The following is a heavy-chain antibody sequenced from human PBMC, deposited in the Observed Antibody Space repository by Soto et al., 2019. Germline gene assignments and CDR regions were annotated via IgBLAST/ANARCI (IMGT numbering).Heavy chain of an antibody. V-gene: IGHV1-18*01. CDR1: GYTFTSYG. J-gene: IGHJ4*02. CDR2: ISAYNGNT. Sequence: ASVKVSCKASGYTFTSYGISWVRQAPGQGLEWMGWISAYNGNTNYAQKLQGRVNMTTDTSTSTAYMELRSLISDDTAVYYCARDTPPDIVATIPPGFDYWGQGTLVTVSS. D-gene: IGHD5-12*01. CDR3: ARDTPPDIVATIPPGFDY.